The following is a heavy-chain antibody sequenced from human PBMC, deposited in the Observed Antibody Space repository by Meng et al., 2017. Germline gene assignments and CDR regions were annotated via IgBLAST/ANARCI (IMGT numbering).Heavy chain of an antibody. CDR2: VSGSAGTT. J-gene: IGHJ4*02. CDR1: GLSVRSYG. V-gene: IGHV3-23*04. CDR3: AKDHSTGSPYYFEY. Sequence: QSVASGGGLVQPGGVLRLSCAASGLSVRSYGMSWVRRAPGKGLEWVSGVSGSAGTTYYADSVKGRFTISRDNSENTLYLQMSSLRVEDTAVYFCAKDHSTGSPYYFEYWGQGTLVTVSS. D-gene: IGHD2/OR15-2a*01.